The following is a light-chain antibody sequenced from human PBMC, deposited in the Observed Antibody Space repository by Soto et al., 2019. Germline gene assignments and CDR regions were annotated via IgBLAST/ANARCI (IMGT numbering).Light chain of an antibody. Sequence: EIVMTQSPATLSVSPGERATLSCRASQSVSGNLAWYQQKPGQAPRLLIYGASTRATGNPARFSGSGSGTEFPLTISSLQSEDFPVYYCQQYNNWTPTFGQGTKVDIK. CDR3: QQYNNWTPT. J-gene: IGKJ1*01. V-gene: IGKV3D-15*01. CDR2: GAS. CDR1: QSVSGN.